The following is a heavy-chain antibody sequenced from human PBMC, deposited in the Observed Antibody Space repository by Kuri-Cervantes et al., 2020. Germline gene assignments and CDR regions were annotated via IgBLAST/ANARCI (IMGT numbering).Heavy chain of an antibody. J-gene: IGHJ6*02. CDR1: GFTFSNYA. V-gene: IGHV3-30-3*01. CDR2: ISKEGNIN. CDR3: ARGDDTKNSKNYYYAMDV. D-gene: IGHD3-22*01. Sequence: GESLKISCAASGFTFSNYAMNWVRQAPGKGLEWVALISKEGNINYYTDSAKGRFIISRDNPKNTLYLQMNSLRAEDTALYYCARGDDTKNSKNYYYAMDVWGQGTTVTVSS.